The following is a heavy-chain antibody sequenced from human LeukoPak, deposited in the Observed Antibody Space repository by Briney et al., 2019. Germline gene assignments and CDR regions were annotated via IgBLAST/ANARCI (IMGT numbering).Heavy chain of an antibody. CDR1: GFTFSTYW. CDR3: ARASTTVPNLLDH. D-gene: IGHD4-17*01. J-gene: IGHJ4*02. CDR2: IKGDGSST. V-gene: IGHV3-74*01. Sequence: ETGGPLKLSCAASGFTFSTYWMHWVRQAPGKGLFWVARIKGDGSSTIYADSVKGRFTISRDNSKNTLYLQTSSLRVEDTAVYYCARASTTVPNLLDHWGRGTLVTVSS.